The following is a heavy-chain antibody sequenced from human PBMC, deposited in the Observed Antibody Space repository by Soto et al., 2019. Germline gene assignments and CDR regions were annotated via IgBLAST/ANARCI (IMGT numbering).Heavy chain of an antibody. V-gene: IGHV3-49*04. D-gene: IGHD5-18*01. CDR3: TRGRIQLWSVFDY. CDR1: GVTFGDYA. Sequence: GSLRLSFTASGVTFGDYAMSWVRQAPGKGLEWVGFIRSKAYGGTTEYAASVKGRFTISRDDSKSIAYLQMNSLKTEDTAVYYCTRGRIQLWSVFDYWGQGTLVTVSS. CDR2: IRSKAYGGTT. J-gene: IGHJ4*02.